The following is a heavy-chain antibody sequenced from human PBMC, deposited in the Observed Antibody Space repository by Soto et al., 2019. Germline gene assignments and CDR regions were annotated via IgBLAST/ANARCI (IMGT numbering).Heavy chain of an antibody. CDR1: GFTFGTYG. Sequence: GGSLRLSCAASGFTFGTYGMHWVRQIPGNGLQWVAIIWYDGSIKYYADSVKGRFTISRDNSKNILYLQMNSLRDEDTAVYYCARIDCTGNNCNPYYHYGMDVWGQRTTVTVSS. CDR3: ARIDCTGNNCNPYYHYGMDV. J-gene: IGHJ6*02. CDR2: IWYDGSIK. D-gene: IGHD2-8*02. V-gene: IGHV3-33*01.